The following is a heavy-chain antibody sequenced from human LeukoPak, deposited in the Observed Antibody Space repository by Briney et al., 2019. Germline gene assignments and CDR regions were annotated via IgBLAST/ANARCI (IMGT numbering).Heavy chain of an antibody. CDR2: IKQDGGEK. V-gene: IGHV3-7*03. D-gene: IGHD2-21*02. J-gene: IGHJ6*02. Sequence: GGSLRLSCVASGFTFSRYWMTWVRQAPGKGLEWVANIKQDGGEKTYVDSVKGRFTISRDNAKNTLFLQMNSLRVADTAVYYCARGTAMEIYFYDMDVWGQGTTVTVFS. CDR1: GFTFSRYW. CDR3: ARGTAMEIYFYDMDV.